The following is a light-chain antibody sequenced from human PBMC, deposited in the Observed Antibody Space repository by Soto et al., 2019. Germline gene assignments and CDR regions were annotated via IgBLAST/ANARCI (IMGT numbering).Light chain of an antibody. J-gene: IGLJ1*01. CDR1: SSDVGGYNY. CDR2: DVN. Sequence: QSALTQPRSVSGSPGQSITISCTGTSSDVGGYNYVSWYQQYPGKAPKLMIFDVNKRPSGVPDRFSGSKSGNTASLTISGLQTDDEADYYCCSHALSGVFGTGTKLTVL. V-gene: IGLV2-11*01. CDR3: CSHALSGV.